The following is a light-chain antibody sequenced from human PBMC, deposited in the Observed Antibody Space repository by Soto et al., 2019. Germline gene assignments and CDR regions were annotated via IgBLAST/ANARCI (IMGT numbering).Light chain of an antibody. CDR1: QSISTW. Sequence: DIQMTQSPSTLSASVGARAPTTCRASQSISTWLAWYQQKPGKAPNLLIYQASRLESGVPSRFSGGGSGTEFALTISSLQPDDFATYYCQHYNSYSEAFGQGTKVDIK. V-gene: IGKV1-5*03. J-gene: IGKJ1*01. CDR3: QHYNSYSEA. CDR2: QAS.